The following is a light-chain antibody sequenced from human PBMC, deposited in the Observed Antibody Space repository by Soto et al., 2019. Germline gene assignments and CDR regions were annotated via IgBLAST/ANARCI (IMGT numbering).Light chain of an antibody. J-gene: IGKJ2*01. CDR3: QQSYNTPYT. V-gene: IGKV1-39*01. CDR2: GAS. Sequence: DIQMTQSPSYLSASVGDRVTITCRASQSISSYLSWYQQKPGKAPKLLIYGASSLQTGVPSRFSGGGSGTDFTLTISSLQPEDFATYFCQQSYNTPYTFGQGTKVDIK. CDR1: QSISSY.